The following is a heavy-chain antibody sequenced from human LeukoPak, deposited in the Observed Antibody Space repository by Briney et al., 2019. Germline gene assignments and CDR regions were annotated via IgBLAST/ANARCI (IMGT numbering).Heavy chain of an antibody. D-gene: IGHD6-13*01. Sequence: SETLSLTCTVSGGSISSYYWSWIRQPPGKGLEWIGYIYYSGSTNYNPSLKSRVTISVDTSKNQFSLKLSSVTAADTAVYYCAREGGSSWYGIDYWGQGTLVTVST. CDR1: GGSISSYY. J-gene: IGHJ4*02. CDR3: AREGGSSWYGIDY. CDR2: IYYSGST. V-gene: IGHV4-59*01.